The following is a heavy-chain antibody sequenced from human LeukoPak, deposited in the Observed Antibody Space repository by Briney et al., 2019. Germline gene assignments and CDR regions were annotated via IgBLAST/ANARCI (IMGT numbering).Heavy chain of an antibody. Sequence: GESLKISCKGFGYSFTNYWIGWVRQMPGKGLEWMGIIYPDYSETTYSPSFQGQVTMSVDKSINTAYLQWNSLRASDTAMYYCARHTDGNDSDAFDIRGQGTMVAVSS. J-gene: IGHJ3*02. CDR2: IYPDYSET. CDR1: GYSFTNYW. CDR3: ARHTDGNDSDAFDI. V-gene: IGHV5-51*01. D-gene: IGHD2-8*02.